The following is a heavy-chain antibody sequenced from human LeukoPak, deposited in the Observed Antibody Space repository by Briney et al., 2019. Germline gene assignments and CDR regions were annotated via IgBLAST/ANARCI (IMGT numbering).Heavy chain of an antibody. D-gene: IGHD3-22*01. J-gene: IGHJ3*02. Sequence: SQTLPLTCTVSGGYISRGGYYWSWIRQHPWKGLECIGYIYYSGSTYYNPSLKSRVTISVDTSKDQFSLKLSSVTAADTAVYYCARAAYYDSSDAFDIWGQGTMVTVSS. CDR1: GGYISRGGYY. CDR2: IYYSGST. V-gene: IGHV4-31*03. CDR3: ARAAYYDSSDAFDI.